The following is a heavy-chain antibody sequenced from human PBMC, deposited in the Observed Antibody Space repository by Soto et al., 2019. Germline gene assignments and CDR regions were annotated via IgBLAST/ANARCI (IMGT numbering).Heavy chain of an antibody. CDR3: TIPRGPMIRP. CDR2: ISTSGGTT. D-gene: IGHD3-22*01. J-gene: IGHJ5*02. V-gene: IGHV3-15*01. Sequence: GGSLRLSCVASGFTFRNYAMSWVRQSPGKGLEWVSSISTSGGTTDYAAPVKGRFTISRDDSKNTMYLQMNSLKTEDTAVYYCTIPRGPMIRPWGQGTLVTVSS. CDR1: GFTFRNYA.